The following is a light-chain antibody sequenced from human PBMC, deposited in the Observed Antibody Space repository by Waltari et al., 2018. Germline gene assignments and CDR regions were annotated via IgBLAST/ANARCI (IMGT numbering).Light chain of an antibody. CDR1: RDINNY. J-gene: IGKJ2*01. V-gene: IGKV1-33*01. CDR3: QQYYGNPRT. Sequence: DIQMTQSPSSLSASVGDRVTITCQASRDINNYLNWYQQKPGKAPKLLIYDASTLETGVPSRFSGSGSGTDFVFTISRLQPEDVAVYYCQQYYGNPRTFGQGTKLEIK. CDR2: DAS.